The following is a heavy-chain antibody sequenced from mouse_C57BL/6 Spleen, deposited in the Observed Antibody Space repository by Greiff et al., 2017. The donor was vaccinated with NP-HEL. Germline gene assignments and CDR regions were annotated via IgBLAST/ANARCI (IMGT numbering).Heavy chain of an antibody. Sequence: VQLQQSGAELVKPGASVKISCKASGYAFSSYWMNWVKQRPGKGLEWIGQIYPGDGDTNYNGKFKGKATLTADKSSSTAYMQLSSLTSEDSAVYFCARSGYYGSSGYFDYWGQGTTLTVSS. CDR3: ARSGYYGSSGYFDY. D-gene: IGHD1-1*01. J-gene: IGHJ2*01. CDR2: IYPGDGDT. V-gene: IGHV1-80*01. CDR1: GYAFSSYW.